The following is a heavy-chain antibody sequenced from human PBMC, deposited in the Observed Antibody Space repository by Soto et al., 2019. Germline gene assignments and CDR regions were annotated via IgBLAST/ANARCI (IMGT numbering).Heavy chain of an antibody. J-gene: IGHJ4*02. CDR2: IKKDGSEQ. Sequence: EVQLVESGGGLVQPGGSLRLSCAASGFTFTSYYMTLVRQAPGKGLEWVASIKKDGSEQYYVDSVKGRFTISRDNAKNSLYLQMNSLRAGDTTLYYCSRENWFQDFWGQGTLVTVSS. V-gene: IGHV3-7*03. CDR3: SRENWFQDF. D-gene: IGHD3-10*01. CDR1: GFTFTSYY.